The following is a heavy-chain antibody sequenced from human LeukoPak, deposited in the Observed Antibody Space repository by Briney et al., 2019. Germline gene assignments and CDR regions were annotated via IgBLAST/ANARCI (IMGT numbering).Heavy chain of an antibody. CDR3: MREVGSINWYAY. CDR1: GYAFSDYY. Sequence: ASVKVSCKASGYAFSDYYMHWVRQAPGQGLEWIGWINPNSGGTKYAQKFQGRVTMTRDTSISTAYIEVSRLRSDDTAVYYCMREVGSINWYAYWGQGTLVTVSS. D-gene: IGHD6-13*01. CDR2: INPNSGGT. J-gene: IGHJ5*01. V-gene: IGHV1-2*02.